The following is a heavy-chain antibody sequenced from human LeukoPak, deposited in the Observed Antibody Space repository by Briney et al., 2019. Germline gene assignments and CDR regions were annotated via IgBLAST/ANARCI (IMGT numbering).Heavy chain of an antibody. CDR2: ISGSSSYI. J-gene: IGHJ5*02. CDR1: GFTFSSYS. D-gene: IGHD2/OR15-2a*01. Sequence: PGGSLRLSCADSGFTFSSYSRNWLRQAPAKALEWVSSISGSSSYIYYAESVKGGFTNPRDNAKNSLYLQMNSLRAEDTAVYYCARAFENNWFDPWGQGTLVTVSS. V-gene: IGHV3-21*01. CDR3: ARAFENNWFDP.